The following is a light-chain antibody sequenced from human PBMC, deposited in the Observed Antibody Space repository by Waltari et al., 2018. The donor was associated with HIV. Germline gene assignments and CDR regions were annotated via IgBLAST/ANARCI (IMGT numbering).Light chain of an antibody. CDR1: QSISTY. V-gene: IGKV1-39*01. Sequence: DIQLTQSPSSLSASVGDRVTITCRASQSISTYLNWYQQKPGEAPRLLIYAASNLHSGVPSRFTGGGSGTGFTLTISSLQPEDFATYYCQQSYRIPLTFGPGTKVDIK. J-gene: IGKJ3*01. CDR2: AAS. CDR3: QQSYRIPLT.